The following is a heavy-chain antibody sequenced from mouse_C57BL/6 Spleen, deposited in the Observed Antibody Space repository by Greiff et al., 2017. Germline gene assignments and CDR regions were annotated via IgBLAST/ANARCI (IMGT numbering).Heavy chain of an antibody. CDR1: GFTFSSYA. D-gene: IGHD2-2*01. V-gene: IGHV5-4*01. J-gene: IGHJ2*01. CDR2: ISDGGSYT. CDR3: ARDGYYFDY. Sequence: EVKLVESGGGLVKPGGSLKLSCAASGFTFSSYAMSWVRQTPEKRLEWVATISDGGSYTYYPDNVKGRFTISRDNAKNNLYLQMSQLTSEDTAMYYCARDGYYFDYWGQGTTLTVSS.